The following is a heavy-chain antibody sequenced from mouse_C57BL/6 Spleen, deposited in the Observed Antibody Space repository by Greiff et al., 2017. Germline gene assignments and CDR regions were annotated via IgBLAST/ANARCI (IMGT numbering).Heavy chain of an antibody. J-gene: IGHJ2*01. CDR3: ARWRDYDFDD. CDR2: IDPNRGGT. CDR1: GYPFTSSW. Sequence: QVQLQQSGAELVKPGASVQLSCKASGYPFTSSWMHWVKQRPGRGLEWIGRIDPNRGGTTYNEKFKSKATLTVDKPASTAYMQLSSLTSEGSAVYYCARWRDYDFDDWGQGTTLTVAA. D-gene: IGHD2-4*01. V-gene: IGHV1-72*01.